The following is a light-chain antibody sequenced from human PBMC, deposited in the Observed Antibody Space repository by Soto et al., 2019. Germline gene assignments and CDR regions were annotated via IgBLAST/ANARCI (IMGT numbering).Light chain of an antibody. CDR2: KDN. Sequence: SYELTQSPSVSVSPGQTARITCSGDALPKKYVYWYQLRPGQAPLLIVYKDNERPSGIPERFSGSSSGPTATLTISGVQAEDVADYYCQSIDGTGSLSLFGGGTKLTVL. V-gene: IGLV3-25*03. CDR3: QSIDGTGSLSL. CDR1: ALPKKY. J-gene: IGLJ1*01.